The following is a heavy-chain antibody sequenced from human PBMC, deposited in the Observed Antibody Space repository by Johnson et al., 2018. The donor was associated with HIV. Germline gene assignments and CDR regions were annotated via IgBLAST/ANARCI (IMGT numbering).Heavy chain of an antibody. V-gene: IGHV3-13*01. CDR3: AREEEWELTLVGVGAFDI. J-gene: IGHJ3*02. Sequence: VQLVESGGGVVQPGRSLRLSCAASGFTFSSYDMHWVRQATGKGLEWVSAIGTAGYTYYPGSVKGRFTISRENAKNSLYLQMNSLRAEDTAVYYCAREEEWELTLVGVGAFDIWGQGTMVTVSS. CDR2: IGTAGYT. D-gene: IGHD1-26*01. CDR1: GFTFSSYD.